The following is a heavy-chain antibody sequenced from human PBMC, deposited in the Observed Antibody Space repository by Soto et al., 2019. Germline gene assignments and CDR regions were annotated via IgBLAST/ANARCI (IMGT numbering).Heavy chain of an antibody. J-gene: IGHJ6*02. Sequence: GESLKISCKGSVYSFTSYWISSVRQMPGKGLECMGIIYPGDSETRHSPSFPGQVTISADKSINNAYLQWRSLNATATAMYYCSRSEPFRGYSYGWYYYGMDVWGQGTKVTVSS. D-gene: IGHD5-18*01. CDR3: SRSEPFRGYSYGWYYYGMDV. CDR2: IYPGDSET. V-gene: IGHV5-51*01. CDR1: VYSFTSYW.